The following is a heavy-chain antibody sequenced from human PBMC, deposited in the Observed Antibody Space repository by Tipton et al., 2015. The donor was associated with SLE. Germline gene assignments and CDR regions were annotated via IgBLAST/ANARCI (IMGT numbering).Heavy chain of an antibody. V-gene: IGHV4-38-2*01. CDR1: GYSISSGYY. J-gene: IGHJ3*02. D-gene: IGHD6-6*01. CDR2: IYHSGST. Sequence: LRLSCAVSGYSISSGYYWGWIRQPPGKGLEWIGSIYHSGSTYYNPSLKSRVTISVDTSKNQFSLKLSSVTAADTAVYYRARHISQDRIAARLADAFDIWGQGTMVTVSS. CDR3: ARHISQDRIAARLADAFDI.